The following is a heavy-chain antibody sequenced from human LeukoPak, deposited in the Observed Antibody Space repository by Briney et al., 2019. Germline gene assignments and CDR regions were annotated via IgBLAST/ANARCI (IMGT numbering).Heavy chain of an antibody. J-gene: IGHJ4*02. Sequence: PSETLSLTCSVSGGSISSGGYYWSWIRQHPGKGLEWIGYIYNSGSTYYNPSLKSRVTISVDRSKNQFSLKLSSVTAADTAVYYCARMTTAKPSDWGQGTLVTVSS. D-gene: IGHD4-11*01. CDR1: GGSISSGGYY. CDR3: ARMTTAKPSD. V-gene: IGHV4-31*03. CDR2: IYNSGST.